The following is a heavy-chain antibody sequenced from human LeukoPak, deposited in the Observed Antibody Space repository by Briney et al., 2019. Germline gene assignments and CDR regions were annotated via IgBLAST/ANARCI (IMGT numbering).Heavy chain of an antibody. CDR3: ARESRDGSFSGYYNPGVHYFDY. D-gene: IGHD3-22*01. V-gene: IGHV4-34*01. J-gene: IGHJ4*02. CDR1: GGSFSGYY. Sequence: SETLSLTCAVYGGSFSGYYWSWIRQPPGKGLEWIGEINHSGSTNYNPSLKSRVTISVDRSKNQFSLKLSSVTAADTAVYYCARESRDGSFSGYYNPGVHYFDYWGQGTLVTVSS. CDR2: INHSGST.